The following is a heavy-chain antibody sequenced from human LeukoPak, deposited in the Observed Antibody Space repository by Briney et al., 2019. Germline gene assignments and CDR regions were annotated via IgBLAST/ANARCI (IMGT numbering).Heavy chain of an antibody. Sequence: GGSLRLSCAASGFTFGSYWMSWVRQAPGKGLEWVANIKQDGSEKYYVDSVKGRFTISRDNAKNSLYLQMNSLRAEDTAVYYCARESCGGDCSSGDFQHWGQGTLVTVSS. CDR3: ARESCGGDCSSGDFQH. V-gene: IGHV3-7*03. D-gene: IGHD2-21*02. CDR2: IKQDGSEK. CDR1: GFTFGSYW. J-gene: IGHJ1*01.